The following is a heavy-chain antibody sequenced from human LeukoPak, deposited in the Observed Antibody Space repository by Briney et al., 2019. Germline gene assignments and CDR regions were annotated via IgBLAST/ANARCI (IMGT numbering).Heavy chain of an antibody. CDR3: AKLPLGYCSSTSCWPDYYYYMDV. D-gene: IGHD2-2*01. J-gene: IGHJ6*03. CDR2: MNPNSGNT. CDR1: GYTFTIYD. V-gene: IGHV1-8*01. Sequence: ASVKVSCKASGYTFTIYDINWVRQATGQGLEWMGWMNPNSGNTGYAQKFQGRVTMTRNTSTSTAYMELSSLRSEDTAVYYCAKLPLGYCSSTSCWPDYYYYMDVWGKGTTVTVSS.